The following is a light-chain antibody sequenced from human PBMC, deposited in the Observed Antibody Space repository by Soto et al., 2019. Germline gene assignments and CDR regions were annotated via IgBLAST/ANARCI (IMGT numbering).Light chain of an antibody. CDR1: QTINNN. CDR2: GAS. Sequence: VMTQAPATLSVSPGERATLSCRASQTINNNVAWYQLKDGQVPRLLIYGASSRATGIPARFSGSGSGTEFALTISSLQSEDFAVYYCQHYNNWPLWTFGQGTKVDIK. CDR3: QHYNNWPLWT. V-gene: IGKV3-15*01. J-gene: IGKJ1*01.